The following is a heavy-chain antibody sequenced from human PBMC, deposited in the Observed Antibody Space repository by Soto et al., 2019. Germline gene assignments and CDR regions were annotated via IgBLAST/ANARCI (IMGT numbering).Heavy chain of an antibody. J-gene: IGHJ4*02. D-gene: IGHD3-22*01. V-gene: IGHV1-69*12. Sequence: QVQLVQSGAEVKKPGSSVKVSCKASGGTFSSYAISWVRQAPGQGLEWMGGIIPIFGTANYAQKFQGRVTITADESTSTAYMELSSMRSEDTAVYDCSRTDSSGYYGGGDYWGQGTLVTVSS. CDR2: IIPIFGTA. CDR1: GGTFSSYA. CDR3: SRTDSSGYYGGGDY.